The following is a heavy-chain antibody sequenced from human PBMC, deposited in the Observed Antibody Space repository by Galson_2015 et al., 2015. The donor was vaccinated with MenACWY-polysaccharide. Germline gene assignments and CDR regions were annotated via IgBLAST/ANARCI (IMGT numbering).Heavy chain of an antibody. CDR2: IRSSGTNT. V-gene: IGHV3-23*01. CDR1: GFTFNNYA. D-gene: IGHD3-3*01. Sequence: SLRLSCAASGFTFNNYAMSWVRQAPGKGLEWVSAIRSSGTNTYYADSVKGRFTISRDNSKNTLYLQMNSLRAEDTAVYYCAKDSTDFWRVAGRFVHWGQGTLVTVSS. CDR3: AKDSTDFWRVAGRFVH. J-gene: IGHJ5*02.